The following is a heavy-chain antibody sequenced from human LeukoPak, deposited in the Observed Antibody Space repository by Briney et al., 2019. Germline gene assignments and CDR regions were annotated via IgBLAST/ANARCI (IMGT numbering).Heavy chain of an antibody. CDR1: GFIFSNAY. D-gene: IGHD4-17*01. CDR2: IKSKADGGTT. CDR3: TSEEDDYRGRTGY. J-gene: IGHJ4*02. Sequence: PGGSLRLSCAASGFIFSNAYIMWVRQAPGRGLEWVGRIKSKADGGTTDYAAPVKDRFSISRDGSKNPVYLQMNSLKTEDTAVYYCTSEEDDYRGRTGYWGQGTLVTVSS. V-gene: IGHV3-15*01.